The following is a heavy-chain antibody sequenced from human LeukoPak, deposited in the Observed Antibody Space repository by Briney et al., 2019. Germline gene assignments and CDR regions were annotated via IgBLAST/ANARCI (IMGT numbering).Heavy chain of an antibody. J-gene: IGHJ4*02. CDR1: GFSFTNSA. CDR2: INPSGGST. V-gene: IGHV1-46*01. Sequence: ASVKVSCKASGFSFTNSAVHWVRQAPGQGLEWMGIINPSGGSTSYAQKFQGRVTMTRDTSTSTVYMELSSLRSEDTAVYYCARADVDIVATITGLVDYWGQGTLVTVSS. D-gene: IGHD5-12*01. CDR3: ARADVDIVATITGLVDY.